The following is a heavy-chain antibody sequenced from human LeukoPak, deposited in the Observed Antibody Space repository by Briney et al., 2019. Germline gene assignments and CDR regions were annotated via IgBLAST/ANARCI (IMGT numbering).Heavy chain of an antibody. CDR3: ARVVLSRSGNLYYFDF. CDR1: DYTFTNYNYG. V-gene: IGHV1-18*01. J-gene: IGHJ4*02. D-gene: IGHD1-26*01. Sequence: ASVKVSCKASDYTFTNYNYGISWVRQAPGQGLEWMGWINTYNGNTNYAQKFRGAVTMTTDTSTSTAYMELRSLRSDDTAVYYCARVVLSRSGNLYYFDFWGQGTLVTVSS. CDR2: INTYNGNT.